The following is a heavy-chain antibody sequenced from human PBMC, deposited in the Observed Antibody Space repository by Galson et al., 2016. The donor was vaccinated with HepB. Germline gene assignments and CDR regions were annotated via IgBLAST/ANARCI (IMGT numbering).Heavy chain of an antibody. CDR2: ISSSGAGT. J-gene: IGHJ4*02. CDR1: GFTFNNFG. Sequence: SLRLSCAASGFTFNNFGMSWVRHVPGEGLEWVAGISSSGAGTHYTDSVKGRFTIFRDNSKNTLYLQMNSLRPEDTAIYYCAEDSRGFYVAPFDQWGQGTQVTVSS. CDR3: AEDSRGFYVAPFDQ. V-gene: IGHV3-23*01. D-gene: IGHD3-16*01.